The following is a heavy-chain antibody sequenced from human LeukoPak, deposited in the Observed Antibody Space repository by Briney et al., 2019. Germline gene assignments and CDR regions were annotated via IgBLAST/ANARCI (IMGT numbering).Heavy chain of an antibody. CDR2: ISGSGGST. D-gene: IGHD6-19*01. V-gene: IGHV3-23*01. CDR3: AKDRENSSGWYGGFDY. Sequence: GGSLRLSCAASGFTFSSYAMSWVRQAPGKGLEWVSAISGSGGSTYYADSVKGRFTISRDNSKNTLYLQMNSLRAEDTAVYYCAKDRENSSGWYGGFDYWGQGTLVTVSS. CDR1: GFTFSSYA. J-gene: IGHJ4*02.